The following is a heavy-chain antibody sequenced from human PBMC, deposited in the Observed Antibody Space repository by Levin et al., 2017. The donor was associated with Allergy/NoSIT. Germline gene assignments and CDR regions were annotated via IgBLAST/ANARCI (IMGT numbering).Heavy chain of an antibody. CDR2: ISHSGST. CDR1: GGSFPGYY. D-gene: IGHD3-16*01. CDR3: ASPGETNSDFDY. V-gene: IGHV4-34*01. Sequence: SQTLSLPCAVYGGSFPGYYWSWIRQPPGKGLEWIGAISHSGSTNYNPSLKSRVTISVDTSKNQFSLKLSSVTAADTAVYYCASPGETNSDFDYWGQGTRVTVSS. J-gene: IGHJ4*02.